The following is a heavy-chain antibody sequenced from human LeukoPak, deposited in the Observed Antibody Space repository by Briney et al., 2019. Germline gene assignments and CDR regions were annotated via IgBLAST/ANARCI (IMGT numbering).Heavy chain of an antibody. J-gene: IGHJ4*02. Sequence: GRSPRLSCAASGFTFDDYAMHWVRQAPGKGLEWVSGISWNSGSIGYADSVKGRFTISRDNAKNSLYLQMNILRPEDTALYYCAKGYCSSTSCFSDYWGQGTLVTVSS. CDR2: ISWNSGSI. V-gene: IGHV3-9*01. CDR1: GFTFDDYA. CDR3: AKGYCSSTSCFSDY. D-gene: IGHD2-2*01.